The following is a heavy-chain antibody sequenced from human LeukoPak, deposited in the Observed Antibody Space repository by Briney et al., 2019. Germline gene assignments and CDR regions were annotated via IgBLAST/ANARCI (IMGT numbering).Heavy chain of an antibody. J-gene: IGHJ4*02. CDR2: IIPIFGTA. D-gene: IGHD5-18*01. CDR3: AIHVDTAMATLGY. Sequence: SVKVSCKASGGTFSSYAISWVRQAPGQGLEWMGGIIPIFGTANYAQKFQGRVTITADESTSTAYMELSSLRSEDTAVYYCAIHVDTAMATLGYWGQGTLVTVSS. V-gene: IGHV1-69*13. CDR1: GGTFSSYA.